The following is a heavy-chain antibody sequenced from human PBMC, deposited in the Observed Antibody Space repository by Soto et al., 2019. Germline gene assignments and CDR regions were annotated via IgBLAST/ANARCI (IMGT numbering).Heavy chain of an antibody. CDR2: ISIISSYI. CDR3: ARDPFLKAFDI. J-gene: IGHJ3*02. CDR1: GFTFSSYS. V-gene: IGHV3-21*01. D-gene: IGHD3-3*01. Sequence: GGSLRLSCAASGFTFSSYSMNWVRQAPGKGLDWVSSISIISSYIYYADSVKGRFTISRDNAKNSLYSQINSRRAGDTAVYYCARDPFLKAFDIWGQGTMVTVS.